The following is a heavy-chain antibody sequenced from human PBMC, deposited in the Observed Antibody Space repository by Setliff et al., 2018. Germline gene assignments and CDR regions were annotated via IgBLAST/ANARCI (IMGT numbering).Heavy chain of an antibody. V-gene: IGHV4-34*01. D-gene: IGHD3-9*01. J-gene: IGHJ4*02. CDR1: GGSFSNYY. Sequence: PSETLSLTCTVYGGSFSNYYWSWIRQPPGKGLEWIGEINHSGSTNYNPSLTSRVTISVDTSKNQFSLKLSSVTAADTAVYYCAKERYFDWFFENWGQGTLVTVSS. CDR2: INHSGST. CDR3: AKERYFDWFFEN.